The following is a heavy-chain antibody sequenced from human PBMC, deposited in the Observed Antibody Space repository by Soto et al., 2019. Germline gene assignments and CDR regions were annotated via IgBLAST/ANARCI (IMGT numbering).Heavy chain of an antibody. D-gene: IGHD6-19*01. CDR1: GGSISSYY. Sequence: PSETLSLTCPVSGGSISSYYRSWIRQPPGKGLEWIGYIYYSGSTNYNPSLKSRVTISVDTSKNQFSLKLSSVTAADTAVYYCARLSQQWLVTPFDYWGQGTLVTVSS. V-gene: IGHV4-59*08. J-gene: IGHJ4*02. CDR2: IYYSGST. CDR3: ARLSQQWLVTPFDY.